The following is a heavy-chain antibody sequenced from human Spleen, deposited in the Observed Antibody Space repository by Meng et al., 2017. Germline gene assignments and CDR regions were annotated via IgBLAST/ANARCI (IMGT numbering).Heavy chain of an antibody. Sequence: QVQQWGEGLLEPSATLSLPVAVYGGSVSVYCWSWIRQPPGKGLEWIGEINHSGSTNYNPSLKSRVTISVDTSKNQFSLKLSSVTAADTAVYYCARGKWGAFDIWGQGTMVTVSS. CDR3: ARGKWGAFDI. D-gene: IGHD2-8*01. J-gene: IGHJ3*02. CDR1: GGSVSVYC. CDR2: INHSGST. V-gene: IGHV4-34*01.